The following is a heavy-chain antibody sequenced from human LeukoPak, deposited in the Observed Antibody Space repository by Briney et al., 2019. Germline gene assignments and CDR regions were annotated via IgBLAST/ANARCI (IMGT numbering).Heavy chain of an antibody. J-gene: IGHJ6*03. Sequence: SETLSLTCNVSGASISGYYWTWIRQSPGKGLEWIGYIHFTGTSNYNPSLKSRVTMSADKSKNYFSLKLTSVTAADTAVYYCARGLRRGYYYYYYMDVWGKGTTVTISS. V-gene: IGHV4-59*01. CDR3: ARGLRRGYYYYYYMDV. CDR1: GASISGYY. D-gene: IGHD3-10*01. CDR2: IHFTGTS.